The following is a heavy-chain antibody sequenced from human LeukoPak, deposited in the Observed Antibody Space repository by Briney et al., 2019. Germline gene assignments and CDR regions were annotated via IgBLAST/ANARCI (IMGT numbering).Heavy chain of an antibody. CDR3: ARHTRVTPVVRVYGFDV. CDR2: MHYGGSA. CDR1: GGSITNSDYC. D-gene: IGHD2-15*01. V-gene: IGHV4-39*01. Sequence: SETLSLTCTVSGGSITNSDYCWGWIRQAPGKGLEWIGSMHYGGSAHYNPSLKSRVTMSVDTSRNQFSLKLTSVTAADSSVYYCARHTRVTPVVRVYGFDVWGQGTTVIVSS. J-gene: IGHJ6*02.